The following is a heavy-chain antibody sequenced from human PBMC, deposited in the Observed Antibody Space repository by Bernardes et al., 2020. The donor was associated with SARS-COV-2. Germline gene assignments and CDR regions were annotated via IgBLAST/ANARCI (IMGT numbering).Heavy chain of an antibody. CDR1: GYTFTSYG. Sequence: AALKDYCKASGYTFTSYGISWVRQAPGQGLEWMGWISAYNGNTHYAQNLQGRVTMTTDTSTSTAYMELRSLRSDDTAVYYCARAHSSGWYLGGYWGQGTLVTVSS. V-gene: IGHV1-18*01. CDR3: ARAHSSGWYLGGY. CDR2: ISAYNGNT. D-gene: IGHD6-19*01. J-gene: IGHJ4*02.